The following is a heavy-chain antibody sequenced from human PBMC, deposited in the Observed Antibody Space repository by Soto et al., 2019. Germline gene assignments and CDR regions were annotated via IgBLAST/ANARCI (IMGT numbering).Heavy chain of an antibody. D-gene: IGHD6-19*01. V-gene: IGHV2-5*02. CDR3: VHILAVAERGYFDY. J-gene: IGHJ4*02. Sequence: QITLKESGPTLVKPTQTLTLTCTFSGFSLSTSGVGVGWIRQPPGKALEWLALIYWDDDKHYSPSLKSRLTIPKDTSKNQVVLTMTNMDPVDTATYYCVHILAVAERGYFDYWGQGTLVTVSS. CDR2: IYWDDDK. CDR1: GFSLSTSGVG.